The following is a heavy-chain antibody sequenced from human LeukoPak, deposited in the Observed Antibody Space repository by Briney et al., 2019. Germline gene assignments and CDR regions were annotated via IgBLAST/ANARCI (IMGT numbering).Heavy chain of an antibody. CDR3: ARGVPWAKIVVVPAAAFDI. CDR1: GGSISSYY. J-gene: IGHJ3*02. CDR2: IYYSGST. V-gene: IGHV4-59*12. D-gene: IGHD2-2*01. Sequence: SETLSLTCTVSGGSISSYYWSWIRQPPGKGLEWIGYIYYSGSTYYNPSLKSRVTISVDTSKNQFSLKLSSVTAADTAVYYCARGVPWAKIVVVPAAAFDIWGQGTMVTVSS.